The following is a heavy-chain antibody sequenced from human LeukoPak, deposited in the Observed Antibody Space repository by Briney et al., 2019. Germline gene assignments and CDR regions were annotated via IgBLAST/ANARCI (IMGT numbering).Heavy chain of an antibody. D-gene: IGHD3-10*01. V-gene: IGHV3-30*02. CDR3: AKVSTMVRGVSNWFDP. CDR1: GFTFSSYG. CDR2: IRYDGSNK. Sequence: GGSLRLSCAASGFTFSSYGMHWVRQAPGKGLEWVAFIRYDGSNKYYADSVKGRFTISRDNSKNTLYLQMNSLRAEDTAVYYCAKVSTMVRGVSNWFDPWGQGTLVTVSS. J-gene: IGHJ5*02.